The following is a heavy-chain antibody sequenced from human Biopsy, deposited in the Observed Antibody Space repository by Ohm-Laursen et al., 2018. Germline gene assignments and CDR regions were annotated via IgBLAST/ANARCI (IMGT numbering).Heavy chain of an antibody. CDR3: ATGPKRLTGTSYFES. Sequence: SDTLSLTCTVSGGSLSSYSWSWVRQSAGKGLEWIGRLYTSGDTNYNPSLKGRVSVSEDTSRRQFSLRLTSVTAADTAVYYCATGPKRLTGTSYFESWGRGILVTVSS. D-gene: IGHD1-7*01. CDR2: LYTSGDT. J-gene: IGHJ4*02. V-gene: IGHV4-4*07. CDR1: GGSLSSYS.